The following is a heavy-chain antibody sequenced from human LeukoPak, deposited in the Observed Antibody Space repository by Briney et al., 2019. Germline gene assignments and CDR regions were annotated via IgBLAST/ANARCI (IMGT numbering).Heavy chain of an antibody. J-gene: IGHJ4*02. D-gene: IGHD3-22*01. Sequence: SETLSLTCTVSGGSISSYYWSWLRQPPGKGLEWLGYIYYSGSTNYNPSLKSRVTISVDTSKNQFSLKLSSVTAADTAVYYCARDSDYFDSSGYYDYWGQGTLVTVSS. CDR2: IYYSGST. CDR3: ARDSDYFDSSGYYDY. V-gene: IGHV4-59*01. CDR1: GGSISSYY.